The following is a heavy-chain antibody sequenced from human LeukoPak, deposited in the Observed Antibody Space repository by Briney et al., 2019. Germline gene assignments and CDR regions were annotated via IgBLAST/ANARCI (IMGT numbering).Heavy chain of an antibody. D-gene: IGHD6-13*01. V-gene: IGHV4-59*01. CDR3: ARDRPGGSSLDY. J-gene: IGHJ4*02. Sequence: SEPLSLTCTVSGGSISRDYWSWIRQPPGKGLEWIGYIYYTGSTNYNPSLKSRVTISVDTSKNQFSLKLSSVTAADTAVYYCARDRPGGSSLDYWGQGTLVTVSS. CDR2: IYYTGST. CDR1: GGSISRDY.